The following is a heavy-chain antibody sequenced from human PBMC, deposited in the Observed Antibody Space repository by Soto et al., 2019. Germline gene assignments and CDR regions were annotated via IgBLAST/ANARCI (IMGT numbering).Heavy chain of an antibody. CDR1: RFTFSSYG. Sequence: QVPLLESGGDVVQPGRSLRLSCGASRFTFSSYGLHWVRQAPGKGLEWVAVIWSDGSNKYYADSVKGRFTISRDNSQNALYLQMFRLRADDTTVYYCAREFWSSPFDYWCQGTLVTVS. V-gene: IGHV3-33*01. CDR3: AREFWSSPFDY. J-gene: IGHJ4*02. D-gene: IGHD3-3*01. CDR2: IWSDGSNK.